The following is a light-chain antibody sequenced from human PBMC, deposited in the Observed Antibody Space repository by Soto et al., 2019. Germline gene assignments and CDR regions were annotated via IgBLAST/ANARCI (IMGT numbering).Light chain of an antibody. V-gene: IGKV3-20*01. CDR2: GAS. CDR1: QSISSSY. J-gene: IGKJ1*01. CDR3: QQYSSTFWT. Sequence: EIVLTQSPGTLSLSPGERTTLSCRASQSISSSYLAWYQQKPGQAPRLLVYGASSRATGIPGRFSGSASGTDFTLTISRLEPEDFALYYCQQYSSTFWTLGQGTKVEIK.